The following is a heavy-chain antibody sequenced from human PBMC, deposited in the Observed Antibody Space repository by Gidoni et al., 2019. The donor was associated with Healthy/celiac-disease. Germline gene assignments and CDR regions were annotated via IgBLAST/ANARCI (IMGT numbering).Heavy chain of an antibody. J-gene: IGHJ4*02. D-gene: IGHD4-17*01. CDR2: ISSSSSYT. Sequence: QVQLVESGGGLVKPGGSLRLSCAASGFTLRDYYMSWHRQAPGKGLELVSYISSSSSYTNYADSVKGRFTISRDNAKNSLYLQMNSLRAEDTAVYYCARSNSAVTTLGYFDYWGQGTLVTVSS. CDR1: GFTLRDYY. V-gene: IGHV3-11*06. CDR3: ARSNSAVTTLGYFDY.